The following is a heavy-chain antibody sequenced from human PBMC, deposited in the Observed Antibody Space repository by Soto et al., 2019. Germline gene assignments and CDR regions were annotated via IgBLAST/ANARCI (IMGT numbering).Heavy chain of an antibody. CDR2: ISWNSGSI. CDR3: AKDITGYCSSTSCPRDAFDI. D-gene: IGHD2-2*01. J-gene: IGHJ3*02. CDR1: GVTFVDYG. V-gene: IGHV3-9*01. Sequence: SLRPCSEDSGVTFVDYGGHLVRTATGKGLEWVSGISWNSGSIGYADSVKGRFTISRDNAKNSLYLQMNSLRAEDTALYYCAKDITGYCSSTSCPRDAFDIWGQGTMVT.